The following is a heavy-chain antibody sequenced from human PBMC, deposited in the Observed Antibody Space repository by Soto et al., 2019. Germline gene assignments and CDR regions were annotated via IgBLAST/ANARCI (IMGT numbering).Heavy chain of an antibody. CDR2: INHSGST. V-gene: IGHV4-34*01. J-gene: IGHJ6*03. CDR1: GRSFSGYY. Sequence: QVQLQQWGAGLLKPSETLSLTCAVYGRSFSGYYWSWIRQSPGKGLEWIGEINHSGSTNYNPSLKSRGTILIDAPKNQFSLKMSSVTAADTAVYYCARSPYMDVWGKGTTVIVSS. CDR3: ARSPYMDV.